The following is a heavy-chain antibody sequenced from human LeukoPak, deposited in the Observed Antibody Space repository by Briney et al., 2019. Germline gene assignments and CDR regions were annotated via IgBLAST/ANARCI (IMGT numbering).Heavy chain of an antibody. Sequence: PGGSLRLSCAASGFTFSSYAVSWVRQAPGKGLEWVSAISGSGGNTYYADSVKGRFTISRDNSKNTLYLQMNSLRAEDTAIYYCAKGNYGYYFDYWGQGTLVTVSS. CDR1: GFTFSSYA. J-gene: IGHJ4*02. D-gene: IGHD4-11*01. CDR2: ISGSGGNT. V-gene: IGHV3-23*01. CDR3: AKGNYGYYFDY.